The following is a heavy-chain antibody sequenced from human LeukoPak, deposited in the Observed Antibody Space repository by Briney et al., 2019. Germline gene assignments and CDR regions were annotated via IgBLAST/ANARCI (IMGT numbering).Heavy chain of an antibody. CDR3: ARGVGNYGGNSGDWIDP. J-gene: IGHJ5*02. Sequence: ASVKVSCKASGYTFTSYGISWVRQAPGQGLEWMGWISAYNGNTNYAQKLQGRVTMTTDTSTSTAYMELRSLRSDDTAVYYCARGVGNYGGNSGDWIDPWGQGTLVTVSS. V-gene: IGHV1-18*01. D-gene: IGHD4-23*01. CDR1: GYTFTSYG. CDR2: ISAYNGNT.